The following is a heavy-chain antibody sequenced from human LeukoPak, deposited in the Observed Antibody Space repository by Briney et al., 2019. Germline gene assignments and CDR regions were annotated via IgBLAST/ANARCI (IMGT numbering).Heavy chain of an antibody. CDR3: ASTAEDTAMAEIRPYYYYYMDV. D-gene: IGHD5-18*01. CDR2: IIPIFGTA. Sequence: SVKVSCKASGGTFSSYAISWVRQAPGQGLEWMGGIIPIFGTANYAQKFQGRVTITADESTSTAYMELSSLRSEDTAVYFCASTAEDTAMAEIRPYYYYYMDVWGKGTTVTISS. CDR1: GGTFSSYA. J-gene: IGHJ6*03. V-gene: IGHV1-69*13.